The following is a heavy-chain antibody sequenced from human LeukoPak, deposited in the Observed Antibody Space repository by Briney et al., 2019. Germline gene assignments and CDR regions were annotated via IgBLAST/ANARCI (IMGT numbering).Heavy chain of an antibody. J-gene: IGHJ3*02. V-gene: IGHV1-69*05. D-gene: IGHD6-13*01. CDR2: IIPIFGTA. Sequence: ASVKVSCKAPGGTFSSYAISWVRQAPGQGLEWMGGIIPIFGTANYAQKFQGRVTITTDESTSTAYMELSSLRSEDTAVYYCARDGSSWYSYAFDIWGQGTMVTVSS. CDR1: GGTFSSYA. CDR3: ARDGSSWYSYAFDI.